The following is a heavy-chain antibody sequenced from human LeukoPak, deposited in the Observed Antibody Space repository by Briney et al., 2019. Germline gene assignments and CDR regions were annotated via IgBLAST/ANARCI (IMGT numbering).Heavy chain of an antibody. Sequence: GGSLRLSSTASGFTFGDYAMSWFRQAPGKGLEWVGFIRSKAYGGTTEYAASVKGRFTISRDDSKSIAYLQMNSLKTEDTAVYYCTRDWYSSGWYFDYWGQGTLVTVSS. CDR3: TRDWYSSGWYFDY. CDR1: GFTFGDYA. D-gene: IGHD6-19*01. V-gene: IGHV3-49*03. CDR2: IRSKAYGGTT. J-gene: IGHJ4*02.